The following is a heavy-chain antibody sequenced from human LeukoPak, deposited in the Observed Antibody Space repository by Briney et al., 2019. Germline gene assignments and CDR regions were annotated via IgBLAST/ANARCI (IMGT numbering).Heavy chain of an antibody. CDR1: GFTFSSYW. CDR2: IKQDGSEK. CDR3: ARFGLVLPNNWFDP. J-gene: IGHJ5*02. D-gene: IGHD6-19*01. V-gene: IGHV3-7*01. Sequence: GGSLRLSCAASGFTFSSYWMSWVRQAPGKGLEWVANIKQDGSEKYYVDSVKGRFTISRDNAKNSLYLQMNSLRAEDTAVYYCARFGLVLPNNWFDPWGQGTLVTVSS.